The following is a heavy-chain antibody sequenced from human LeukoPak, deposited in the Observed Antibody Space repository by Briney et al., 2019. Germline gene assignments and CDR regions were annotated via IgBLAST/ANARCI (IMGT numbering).Heavy chain of an antibody. CDR3: ARARGLLSYYFDY. CDR1: GFTVSSNY. CDR2: IYSGGST. V-gene: IGHV3-53*01. D-gene: IGHD3-10*01. Sequence: GGSLRLSCAASGFTVSSNYMSWVRQAPGKGLEWDSVIYSGGSTYYADSVKGRFTISRDNSKNTLYLQMNSLRAEDTAVYYCARARGLLSYYFDYWGQGTLVTVSS. J-gene: IGHJ4*02.